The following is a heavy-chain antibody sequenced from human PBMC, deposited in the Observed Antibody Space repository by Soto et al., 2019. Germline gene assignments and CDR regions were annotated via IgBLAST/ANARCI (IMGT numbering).Heavy chain of an antibody. CDR3: ARIDCTGGNCRPYAYYDLDV. CDR1: GFTFNTYG. D-gene: IGHD2-15*01. J-gene: IGHJ6*02. V-gene: IGHV3-33*02. CDR2: IWYDGSIK. Sequence: PGGSLRLSCAASGFTFNTYGMHWVRQAPGKGLEWVAVIWYDGSIKYYSDSTRGRFIVSRDNSRNTLFLQMNSLRVEDTAVYYCARIDCTGGNCRPYAYYDLDVWGQGTTVTGTS.